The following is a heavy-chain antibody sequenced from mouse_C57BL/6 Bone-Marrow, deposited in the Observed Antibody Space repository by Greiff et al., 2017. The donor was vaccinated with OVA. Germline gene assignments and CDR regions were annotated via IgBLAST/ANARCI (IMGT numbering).Heavy chain of an antibody. CDR3: ASPWGWGYFDY. V-gene: IGHV1-53*01. CDR1: GYTFTSYW. D-gene: IGHD3-3*01. Sequence: QVQLKQSGTELVKPGASVKLSCKASGYTFTSYWMHWVKQRPGQGLEWIGNINPSNGGTNYNEKFKSKATLTVDKSSSTAYMQLSSLTSEDSAVYYCASPWGWGYFDYWGQGTTLTVSS. CDR2: INPSNGGT. J-gene: IGHJ2*01.